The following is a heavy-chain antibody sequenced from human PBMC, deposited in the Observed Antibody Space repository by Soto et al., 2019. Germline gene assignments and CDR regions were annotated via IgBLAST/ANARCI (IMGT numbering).Heavy chain of an antibody. J-gene: IGHJ4*02. V-gene: IGHV3-7*03. Sequence: EGQLVESGGGLVQAGGSLRLTCEGFRFTFSPYWMTWVRQAPGKGMEWVASIKEDGSVKNYADSVKGRFTVSRDNVKRAMFLQMTSVIVDDTAGYFCARDVSSEYASILDVWGRGARVTVSS. CDR1: RFTFSPYW. CDR3: ARDVSSEYASILDV. D-gene: IGHD3-3*01. CDR2: IKEDGSVK.